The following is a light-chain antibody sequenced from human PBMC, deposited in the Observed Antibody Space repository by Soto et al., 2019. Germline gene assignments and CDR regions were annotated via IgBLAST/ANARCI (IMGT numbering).Light chain of an antibody. CDR3: QQLNGSPWT. J-gene: IGKJ1*01. V-gene: IGKV3-15*01. CDR1: QSVNSN. CDR2: GAS. Sequence: EIMMTQSPVTLSVSPGERATLSCRASQSVNSNLAWYQQKPGQAPRLLIYGASTRATGIPASFIGNGSGTEFTLTASSLQPEDFATYYCQQLNGSPWTFGQGTKVEV.